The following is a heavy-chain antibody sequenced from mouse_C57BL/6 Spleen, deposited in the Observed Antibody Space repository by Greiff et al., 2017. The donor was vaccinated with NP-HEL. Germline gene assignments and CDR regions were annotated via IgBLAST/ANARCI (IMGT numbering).Heavy chain of an antibody. D-gene: IGHD1-1*01. CDR1: GFTFSSYG. CDR3: ARYGSSRYYFDY. J-gene: IGHJ2*01. V-gene: IGHV5-6*02. CDR2: ISSGGSYT. Sequence: DVKLVESGGDLVKPGGSLKLSCAASGFTFSSYGMSWVRQTPDKRLEWVATISSGGSYTYYPDSVKGRFTISRDNAKNTLYLQMSSLKSEDTAMYYCARYGSSRYYFDYWGQGTTLTVSS.